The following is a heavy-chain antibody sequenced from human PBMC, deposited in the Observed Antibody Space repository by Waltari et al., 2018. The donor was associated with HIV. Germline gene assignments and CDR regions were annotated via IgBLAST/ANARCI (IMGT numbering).Heavy chain of an antibody. CDR1: GFTLNDLA. J-gene: IGHJ3*02. Sequence: QVRLVESGGGAVQPGRSLRLSCVTSGFTLNDLALTSVRQAPGKGLEWVAVISFDGNNRYYGDSTKGRFLVSKDTSKKTVYLQMNRLRVEDTAVYYCARGAWEVTTVTMGGSLEIWGQGTPVTVSS. CDR3: ARGAWEVTTVTMGGSLEI. D-gene: IGHD4-17*01. V-gene: IGHV3-30-3*01. CDR2: ISFDGNNR.